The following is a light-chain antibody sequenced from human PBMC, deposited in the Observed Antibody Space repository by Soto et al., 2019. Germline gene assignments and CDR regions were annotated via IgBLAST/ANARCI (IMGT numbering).Light chain of an antibody. J-gene: IGKJ1*01. V-gene: IGKV3-11*01. Sequence: EIVLTQSPATLSLSPGERATLSCWASQSVNRYLVWYQQKPGQAPRLLMYDASKRATGIPARFSGSGSGTNFTLTINKVEPEDSAVYYCQHYGRSPSFGRGTKVDIK. CDR1: QSVNRY. CDR2: DAS. CDR3: QHYGRSPS.